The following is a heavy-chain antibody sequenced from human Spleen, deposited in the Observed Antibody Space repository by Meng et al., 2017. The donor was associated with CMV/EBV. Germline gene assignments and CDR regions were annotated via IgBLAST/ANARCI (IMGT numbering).Heavy chain of an antibody. CDR2: INYGGSTI. D-gene: IGHD3-3*01. CDR3: VRNYDF. Sequence: GGSLRLSCAASGFNFGSHDLCWVRQAPGKGLEWLSYINYGGSTIFYADSVKGRFTISRDNTKNSLYLQMYSLRAEDTAVYHCVRNYDFWGQGTLVTVSS. CDR1: GFNFGSHD. V-gene: IGHV3-48*03. J-gene: IGHJ4*02.